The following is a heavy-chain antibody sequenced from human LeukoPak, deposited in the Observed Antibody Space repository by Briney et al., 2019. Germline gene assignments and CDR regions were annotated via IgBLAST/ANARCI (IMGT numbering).Heavy chain of an antibody. CDR2: INPNSGGT. CDR1: GYNFICYY. V-gene: IGHV1-2*02. Sequence: ASVKVSCKASGYNFICYYMHWVRQAPGQGLEWMGWINPNSGGTNYAQKFQGRVTMTSDTSISTAYMELSRLRSDDTAVYYCARGKKGYYYYSTGYYYIYWGQGTLVTVSS. D-gene: IGHD3-22*01. J-gene: IGHJ4*02. CDR3: ARGKKGYYYYSTGYYYIY.